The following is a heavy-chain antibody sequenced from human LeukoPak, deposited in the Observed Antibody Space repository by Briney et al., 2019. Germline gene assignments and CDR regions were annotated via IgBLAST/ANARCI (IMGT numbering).Heavy chain of an antibody. J-gene: IGHJ6*02. CDR2: MNPNSGNT. CDR3: ARDPGDDFWSGYLYYYYGMDV. D-gene: IGHD3-3*01. Sequence: ASVKVSCKASGYTFTGYYMHWVRQAPGQGLEWMGWMNPNSGNTGYAQKFQGRVTMTRNTSISTAYMELRSLRSDDTAVYYCARDPGDDFWSGYLYYYYGMDVWGQGTTVTVSS. CDR1: GYTFTGYY. V-gene: IGHV1-8*02.